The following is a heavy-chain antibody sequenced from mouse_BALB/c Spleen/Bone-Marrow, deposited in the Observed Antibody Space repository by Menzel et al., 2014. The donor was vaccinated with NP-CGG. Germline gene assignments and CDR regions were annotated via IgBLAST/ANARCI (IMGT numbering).Heavy chain of an antibody. CDR2: ISDGGSYT. J-gene: IGHJ1*01. V-gene: IGHV5-4*02. D-gene: IGHD1-2*01. Sequence: EVQLVESGGGLVKPGGSLKLSCAASGFTFSDYYMYWVRQSPEKRLEWVATISDGGSYTYYPDSVKGRFTISRDNAKNNLYLQMSNLKSEDTAMYYCARVVTTATLYWYFDVWGAGTTVTVSS. CDR1: GFTFSDYY. CDR3: ARVVTTATLYWYFDV.